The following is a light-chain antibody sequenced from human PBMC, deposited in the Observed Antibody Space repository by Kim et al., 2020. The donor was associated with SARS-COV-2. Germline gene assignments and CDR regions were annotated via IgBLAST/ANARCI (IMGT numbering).Light chain of an antibody. V-gene: IGKV3-20*01. Sequence: PGERAPRSGRASQTINNNFLAWYQQKPGQAPRFLIWGASHRATGIPERFSGSGSGTDFTLTISRLEPEDFAVYYCQHYDLSPRITFGGGTKVDIK. J-gene: IGKJ4*01. CDR3: QHYDLSPRIT. CDR2: GAS. CDR1: QTINNNF.